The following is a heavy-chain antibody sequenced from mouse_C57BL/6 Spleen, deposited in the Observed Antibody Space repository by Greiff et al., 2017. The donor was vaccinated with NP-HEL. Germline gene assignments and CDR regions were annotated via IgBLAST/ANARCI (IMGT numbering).Heavy chain of an antibody. V-gene: IGHV1-15*01. CDR1: GYTFTDYE. D-gene: IGHD1-1*01. CDR3: TRWTSYGSGDWYFDV. J-gene: IGHJ1*03. Sequence: VQLQQSGAELVRPGASVTLSCKASGYTFTDYEMHWVKQTPVHGLEWIGAIDPETGGTAYNQKFKGKAILTADKSSSTAYMELRSLTSEDSAVYYCTRWTSYGSGDWYFDVWGTGTTVTVSS. CDR2: IDPETGGT.